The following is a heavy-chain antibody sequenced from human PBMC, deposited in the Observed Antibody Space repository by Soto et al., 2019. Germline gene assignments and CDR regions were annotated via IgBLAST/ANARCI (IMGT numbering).Heavy chain of an antibody. D-gene: IGHD6-13*01. CDR1: GFTFDDYA. V-gene: IGHV3-9*01. J-gene: IGHJ4*02. Sequence: GGSLRLSFAASGFTFDDYAMHWVRQAPGKGLEWVSGISWNSGSIGYADSVKGRFTISRDNAKNSLYLQMNSLRAEDTALYYCAKDRTAAGYTLFDYWGQGTLVTVSS. CDR2: ISWNSGSI. CDR3: AKDRTAAGYTLFDY.